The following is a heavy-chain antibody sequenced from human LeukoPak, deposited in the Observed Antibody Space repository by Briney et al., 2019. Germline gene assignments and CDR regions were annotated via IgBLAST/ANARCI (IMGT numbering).Heavy chain of an antibody. V-gene: IGHV3-11*01. CDR1: GFTFSDHY. Sequence: PGGSLRLSCAVSGFTFSDHYMSWIRQAPGKGLEWVAYITQTGSSMSYSDSVKGRSTISRDNARNSLYLQMDSLRPEDTAVYYCGRGHWGLDYWGQGTLLTVSS. CDR2: ITQTGSSM. J-gene: IGHJ4*02. CDR3: GRGHWGLDY. D-gene: IGHD7-27*01.